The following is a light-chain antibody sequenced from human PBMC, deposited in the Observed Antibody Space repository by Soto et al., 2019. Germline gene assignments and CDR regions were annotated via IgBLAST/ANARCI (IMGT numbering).Light chain of an antibody. J-gene: IGLJ1*01. Sequence: ALTQPASVSGSPGQSITLSCTGTSSDVGGYDYVSWYQQHPGKAPKLMIYEVSHRPSGVSNRFSGSKSDNTASLTISGLQADEEAYYYCSSYTSSSTPHVFGTGTKVTVL. CDR1: SSDVGGYDY. CDR2: EVS. CDR3: SSYTSSSTPHV. V-gene: IGLV2-14*01.